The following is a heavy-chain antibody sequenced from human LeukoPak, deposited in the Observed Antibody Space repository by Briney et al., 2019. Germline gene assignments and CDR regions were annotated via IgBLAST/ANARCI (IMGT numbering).Heavy chain of an antibody. CDR2: IYHSGST. CDR1: GGSISSSSYY. Sequence: PSETLSLTCTVSGGSISSSSYYWGWIRQPPGKGLEWIGSIYHSGSTYYNPSLKSRVTISVDTSKNQFSLKLSSVTAADTAVYYCARNTHYYGSGSYGVDWFDPWGQGTLVTVSS. CDR3: ARNTHYYGSGSYGVDWFDP. V-gene: IGHV4-39*07. D-gene: IGHD3-10*01. J-gene: IGHJ5*02.